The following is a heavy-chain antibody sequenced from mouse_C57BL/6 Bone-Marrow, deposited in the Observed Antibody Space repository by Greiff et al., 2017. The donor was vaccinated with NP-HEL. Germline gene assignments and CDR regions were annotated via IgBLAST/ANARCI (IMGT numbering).Heavy chain of an antibody. CDR3: TTDVFFAY. J-gene: IGHJ3*01. Sequence: EVQLQQSGAELVRPGASVKLSCTASGFNIKDDYMHWVKQRPEQGLEWIGWIDPENGDTESASKFQGKATITADTSSNTAYLQLSSLTSEDTAVYYCTTDVFFAYWGQGTLVTVSA. V-gene: IGHV14-4*01. CDR1: GFNIKDDY. CDR2: IDPENGDT.